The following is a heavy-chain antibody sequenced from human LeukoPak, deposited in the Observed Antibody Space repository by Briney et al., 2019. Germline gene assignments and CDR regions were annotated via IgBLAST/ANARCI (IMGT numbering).Heavy chain of an antibody. CDR1: GFTFGDYA. CDR3: TRALEGQHYAFDI. J-gene: IGHJ3*02. Sequence: PGRSLRLSCTASGFTFGDYAMSWVRQAPGKGLEWVGFIRSKAYGGTTEYAASVKGRFTISRDDSKSIAYLQMNSLKTEDTAVYYCTRALEGQHYAFDIWGQGTMVTVSS. V-gene: IGHV3-49*04. CDR2: IRSKAYGGTT. D-gene: IGHD6-13*01.